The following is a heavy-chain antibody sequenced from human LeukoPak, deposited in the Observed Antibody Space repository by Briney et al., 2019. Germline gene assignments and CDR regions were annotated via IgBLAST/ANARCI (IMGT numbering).Heavy chain of an antibody. CDR1: GFNFTNYN. J-gene: IGHJ4*02. CDR2: IHSSSGSI. V-gene: IGHV3-21*01. D-gene: IGHD1-26*01. CDR3: ARAGENYYDFYY. Sequence: GGSLRLSCAASGFNFTNYNMNWVRQAPGKGLEWVSSIHSSSGSIYYADSLKGRFTISRDNAKNSLYLQMNSLRAEDTAVYYCARAGENYYDFYYWGQGTLVTVSS.